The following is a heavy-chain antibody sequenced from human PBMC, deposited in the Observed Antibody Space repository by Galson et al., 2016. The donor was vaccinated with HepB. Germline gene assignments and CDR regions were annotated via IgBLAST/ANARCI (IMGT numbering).Heavy chain of an antibody. CDR2: INWNSDRI. Sequence: SLRLSCAGSGFTVNDHAMHWVRQAPGKGLKWVSGINWNSDRIGYAESVKGRFTISRDNAKKSLYLQMNGLRDEDTALYYCTKDIRAGGADVRGQGTTVTVSS. V-gene: IGHV3-9*01. J-gene: IGHJ6*02. CDR1: GFTVNDHA. D-gene: IGHD2-21*01. CDR3: TKDIRAGGADV.